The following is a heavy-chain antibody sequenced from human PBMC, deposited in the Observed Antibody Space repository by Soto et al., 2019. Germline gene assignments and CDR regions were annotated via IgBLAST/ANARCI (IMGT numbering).Heavy chain of an antibody. CDR1: GGSMISYY. CDR2: LYYPRIT. Sequence: SETLSLTCTVTGGSMISYYWSWIRQPPGRGLECVGLLYYPRITKSNPPLNNRVTISVDTSKNQFSLKLSSVTAADTAVYYCARPGYYDSSGYYYGDYYYGMDVWGQGATETVSS. CDR3: ARPGYYDSSGYYYGDYYYGMDV. V-gene: IGHV4-59*08. D-gene: IGHD3-22*01. J-gene: IGHJ6*02.